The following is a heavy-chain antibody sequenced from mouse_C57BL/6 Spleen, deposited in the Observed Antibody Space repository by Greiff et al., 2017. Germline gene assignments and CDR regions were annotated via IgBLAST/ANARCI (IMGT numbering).Heavy chain of an antibody. CDR2: ISSGSSTI. D-gene: IGHD1-1*01. CDR1: GFTFSDYG. Sequence: EVQLVESGGGLVKPGGSLKLSCAASGFTFSDYGMHWVRQAPEKGLEWVAYISSGSSTIYYADTVKGGFTISRDNAKNTLFLQMTSLRSKDTAMYYCAKAYYYGSSPYWYFDVWGTGTTVTVSS. CDR3: AKAYYYGSSPYWYFDV. V-gene: IGHV5-17*01. J-gene: IGHJ1*03.